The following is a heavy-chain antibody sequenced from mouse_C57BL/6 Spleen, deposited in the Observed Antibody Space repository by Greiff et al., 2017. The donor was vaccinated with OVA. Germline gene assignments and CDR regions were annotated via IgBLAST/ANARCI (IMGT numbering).Heavy chain of an antibody. D-gene: IGHD1-1*01. J-gene: IGHJ4*01. Sequence: QVQLQQSGAELVRPGASVTLSCKASGYTFTDYEMHWVKQTPVHGLEWIGAIDPETGGTAYNQKFKGKAILTADKSSSTAYMELRSLTSEDSAVYYCTRSGITTVVGYAMDYWGQGTSVTVSS. CDR2: IDPETGGT. CDR3: TRSGITTVVGYAMDY. CDR1: GYTFTDYE. V-gene: IGHV1-15*01.